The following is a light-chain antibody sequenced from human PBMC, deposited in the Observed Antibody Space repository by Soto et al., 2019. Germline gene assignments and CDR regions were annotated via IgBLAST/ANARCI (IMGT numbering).Light chain of an antibody. CDR2: KAS. CDR1: QSISSW. Sequence: DIQMTQSPSTLSASVGDRVTITCRASQSISSWLAWYQQKPGKAPKLLIYKASSLESGVPSRFSGSGSGTEFTLTISSLQPDDFATYYCQQYNSYVYTFGQRTKLEIK. CDR3: QQYNSYVYT. V-gene: IGKV1-5*03. J-gene: IGKJ2*01.